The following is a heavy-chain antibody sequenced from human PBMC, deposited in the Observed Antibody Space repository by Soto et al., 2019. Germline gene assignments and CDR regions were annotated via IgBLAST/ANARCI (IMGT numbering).Heavy chain of an antibody. D-gene: IGHD3-10*01. CDR2: IYHSGST. V-gene: IGHV4-4*02. Sequence: SETLSLTCAVSGGSISSSNWWSWVRQPPGKGLEWIGEIYHSGSTNYNPSLKSRVTISVDKSKNQFSLKLSSVTAADTAVYYCARASGGYYGSGSYYNEPPYYGMDVWGQGTTVTVSS. CDR3: ARASGGYYGSGSYYNEPPYYGMDV. J-gene: IGHJ6*02. CDR1: GGSISSSNW.